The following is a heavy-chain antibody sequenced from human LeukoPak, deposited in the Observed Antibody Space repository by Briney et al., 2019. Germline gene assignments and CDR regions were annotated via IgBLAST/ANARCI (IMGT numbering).Heavy chain of an antibody. CDR2: IIPIHGIA. D-gene: IGHD2-15*01. Sequence: ASVKVSCKASGCTFISYAISWVRQAPGQGLEWMGRIIPIHGIANYAQKFQGRVTITADKSTSTAYMELSSLRSEDTAVYYCASLGYCSGGSCYSWPPYGMDVWGQGTTVTVSS. CDR1: GCTFISYA. V-gene: IGHV1-69*04. J-gene: IGHJ6*02. CDR3: ASLGYCSGGSCYSWPPYGMDV.